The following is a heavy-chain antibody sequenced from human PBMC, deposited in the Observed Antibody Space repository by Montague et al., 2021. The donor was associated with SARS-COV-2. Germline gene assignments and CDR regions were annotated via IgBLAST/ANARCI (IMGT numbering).Heavy chain of an antibody. V-gene: IGHV4-39*01. D-gene: IGHD3-3*01. CDR1: GGSISSSSYY. CDR2: IYYSAST. Sequence: SETLSLTRTVSGGSISSSSYYWGWIRQPPGQGLEWIGSIYYSASTYYNPSLKSRVTISADTSKNQFSLKLITVTAAATALYYGARKAYRGITIFGVVTASYDFDYWGQGTLVTVSS. J-gene: IGHJ4*02. CDR3: ARKAYRGITIFGVVTASYDFDY.